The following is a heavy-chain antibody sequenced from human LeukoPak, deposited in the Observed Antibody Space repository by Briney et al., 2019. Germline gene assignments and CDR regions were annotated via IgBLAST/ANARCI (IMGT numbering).Heavy chain of an antibody. CDR2: ISHDGNTG. J-gene: IGHJ4*02. V-gene: IGHV3-30-3*01. CDR1: KFMFSAYN. CDR3: ARDFNWAFDY. Sequence: PGGSLRLSCAASKFMFSAYNMHWVCQVPGKGLEWLAIISHDGNTGHYADSVKGRFTISRDNSKDTVDLQMNSLRADDTAVYYCARDFNWAFDYWGQGTLVTVSS. D-gene: IGHD3-16*01.